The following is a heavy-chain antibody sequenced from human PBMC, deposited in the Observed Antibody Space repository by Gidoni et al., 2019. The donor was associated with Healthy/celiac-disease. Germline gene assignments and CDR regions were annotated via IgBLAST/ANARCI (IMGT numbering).Heavy chain of an antibody. CDR3: ARGLSGGHSSGWYRSERASYFDY. Sequence: QVQLQESGPGLVKHAGTLSLTCAVSGGSTSRSNWWSRVGQPPGKGLEWIGEIYHSGSSNYNPSLKSRVTISVDKSKNQFSLKLSSVPAADTAVYYCARGLSGGHSSGWYRSERASYFDYWGQGTLVTVSS. V-gene: IGHV4-4*02. J-gene: IGHJ4*02. D-gene: IGHD6-19*01. CDR2: IYHSGSS. CDR1: GGSTSRSNW.